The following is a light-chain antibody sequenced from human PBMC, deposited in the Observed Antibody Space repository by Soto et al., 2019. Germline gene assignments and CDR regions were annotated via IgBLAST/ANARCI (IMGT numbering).Light chain of an antibody. CDR2: GNS. Sequence: HSVLAQPPSVSGAPGQRVTISCTGSSSNNGAGYDVHWYQQLPGTAPKLLIYGNSNRPSGVPDRFSGSKSGTSASLAITGLQAEDEADYYCQSYDSSLSGCYVFGTGTKVTVL. CDR1: SSNNGAGYD. CDR3: QSYDSSLSGCYV. V-gene: IGLV1-40*01. J-gene: IGLJ1*01.